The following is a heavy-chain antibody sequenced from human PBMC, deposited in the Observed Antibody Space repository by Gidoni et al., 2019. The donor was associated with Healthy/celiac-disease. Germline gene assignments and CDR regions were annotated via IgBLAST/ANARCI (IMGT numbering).Heavy chain of an antibody. CDR1: GGSLSSGGYY. CDR3: ARDRVISWTRYYFDY. V-gene: IGHV4-31*03. J-gene: IGHJ4*02. Sequence: QVQLQESGPGLVKHSLTLSLTCTVSGGSLSSGGYYWSWIRQHPGTGLEWIGYIYYSGCTYYNPSLKSRVTISLDTSKNQFSLKLSSVTAADTAVYYCARDRVISWTRYYFDYWGQGTLVTVSS. CDR2: IYYSGCT. D-gene: IGHD2-15*01.